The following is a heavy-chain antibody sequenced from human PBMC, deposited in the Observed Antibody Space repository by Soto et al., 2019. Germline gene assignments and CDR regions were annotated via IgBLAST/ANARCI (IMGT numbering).Heavy chain of an antibody. V-gene: IGHV1-2*02. CDR2: INPGSGVT. CDR3: ARVAGHKNARFDT. J-gene: IGHJ4*02. CDR1: GYTFTSYS. Sequence: ASVKVSCKASGYTFTSYSISWVRQAPGQGLEWMGWINPGSGVTNQAQKFQGRVTMTRDTSITTTYMELNSLTSDDTAVYYCARVAGHKNARFDTWGQGALVTVSS. D-gene: IGHD1-1*01.